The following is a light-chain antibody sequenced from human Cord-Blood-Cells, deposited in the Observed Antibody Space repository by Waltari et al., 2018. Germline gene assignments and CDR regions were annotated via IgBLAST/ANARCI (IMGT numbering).Light chain of an antibody. Sequence: EIVLTQSPGTLSLSPGERATLSCRASQSVSSSYLAWYQQKPGQAPRLLIYGASSRATGIPDRFNGSGSGTDFTLTSSRLEPEDVAVYYCQQYGSSPRTFGQGTKVEIK. CDR1: QSVSSSY. CDR3: QQYGSSPRT. V-gene: IGKV3-20*01. J-gene: IGKJ1*01. CDR2: GAS.